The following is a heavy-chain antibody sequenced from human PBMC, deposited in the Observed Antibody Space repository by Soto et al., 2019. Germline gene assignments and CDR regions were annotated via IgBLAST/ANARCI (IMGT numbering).Heavy chain of an antibody. CDR3: ARGLRDSSPFEYFQH. CDR2: INHRGST. J-gene: IGHJ1*01. CDR1: GGSFSGYY. V-gene: IGHV4-34*01. D-gene: IGHD6-13*01. Sequence: SETLSLTCAVYGGSFSGYYWSWIRQPPGKGLEWIGEINHRGSTNYNPSLKSRVTISVDTSKNQFSLKLSSVTAADTAVYYCARGLRDSSPFEYFQHWGQGTPVTVSS.